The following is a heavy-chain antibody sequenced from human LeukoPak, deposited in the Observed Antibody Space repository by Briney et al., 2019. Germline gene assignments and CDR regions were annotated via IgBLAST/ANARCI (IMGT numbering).Heavy chain of an antibody. CDR3: ARPIRSRDNNWFDP. V-gene: IGHV4-59*04. Sequence: SSETLSLTCTVSGDSISNFYWSWIRQPPGKGLEWIANIYHTGSTYYNPSLKSRVTISVDTSANQYSLKLNSVTAADTAVYYCARPIRSRDNNWFDPWGQGTLVIVSS. J-gene: IGHJ5*02. D-gene: IGHD3-10*01. CDR1: GDSISNFY. CDR2: IYHTGST.